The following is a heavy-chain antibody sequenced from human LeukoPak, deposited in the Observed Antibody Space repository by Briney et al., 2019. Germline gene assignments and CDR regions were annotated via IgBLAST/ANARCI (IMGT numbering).Heavy chain of an antibody. CDR2: IGGDGFSA. CDR1: GFAFTGHA. J-gene: IGHJ3*02. D-gene: IGHD3-10*01. Sequence: TGGSLGLSCSASGFAFTGHAMHWVRQAPGKGLEYVAGIGGDGFSAFYADSMSDRVTISRDNSKSTVHLQMNSLRAEDTAVYYRAREGYARGAFDIWGQGTMVTVSS. V-gene: IGHV3-64*04. CDR3: AREGYARGAFDI.